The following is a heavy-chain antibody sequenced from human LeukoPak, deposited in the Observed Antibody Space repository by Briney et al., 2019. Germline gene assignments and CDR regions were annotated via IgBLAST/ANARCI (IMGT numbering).Heavy chain of an antibody. D-gene: IGHD1-26*01. V-gene: IGHV3-23*01. Sequence: TGGSLRLSCAASGFTFSSYAMSWARQAPGKGLEWVSAISGSGGSTYYADSVKGRFTISRDNSKNTLYLQMNSLRAEDTAVYYCAKGRIVGAAYYFDYWGQRTLVTVSS. CDR3: AKGRIVGAAYYFDY. CDR1: GFTFSSYA. J-gene: IGHJ4*02. CDR2: ISGSGGST.